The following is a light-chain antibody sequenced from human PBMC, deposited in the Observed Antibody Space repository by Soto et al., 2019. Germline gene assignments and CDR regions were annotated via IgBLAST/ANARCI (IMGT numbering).Light chain of an antibody. V-gene: IGKV1-33*01. CDR1: QDIATY. Sequence: DIQMTQSPSSLSASVGNRVTITCQASQDIATYLNWYQRKPGKPPTLLIYDASNLATGVPSRFSGGGSGTHFTFTISNLQPEDIATYYCQQYDNLPPTWTFGQGTKVDIK. CDR2: DAS. CDR3: QQYDNLPPTWT. J-gene: IGKJ1*01.